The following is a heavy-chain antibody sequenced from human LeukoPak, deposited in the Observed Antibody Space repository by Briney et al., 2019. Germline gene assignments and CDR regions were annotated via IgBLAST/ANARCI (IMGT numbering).Heavy chain of an antibody. V-gene: IGHV4-4*09. CDR1: GGSISSYY. J-gene: IGHJ5*02. CDR3: ARVYCSSTSCPSPRFDP. CDR2: IYTSGST. D-gene: IGHD2-2*01. Sequence: SQTLSLTCTVSGGSISSYYWSWIRQPPGKGLEWIGYIYTSGSTNYNPSLKSRVTISVDTSKNLFSLKLSSVTAADTAVYYCARVYCSSTSCPSPRFDPWGQGTLVTVSS.